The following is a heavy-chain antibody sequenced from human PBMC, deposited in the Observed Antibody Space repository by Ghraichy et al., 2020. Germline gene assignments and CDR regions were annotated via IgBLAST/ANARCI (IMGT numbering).Heavy chain of an antibody. D-gene: IGHD2-2*01. CDR1: GGSFSGYY. J-gene: IGHJ6*02. Sequence: SETLSLTSAVYGGSFSGYYWSWIRQPPGKGLEWIGEINHSGSTNYNPSLKSRVTISVDTSKNQFSLKLSSVTAADTAVYYCARIIVVVPAATRYYYYGMDVWGQGTTVTVSS. V-gene: IGHV4-34*01. CDR2: INHSGST. CDR3: ARIIVVVPAATRYYYYGMDV.